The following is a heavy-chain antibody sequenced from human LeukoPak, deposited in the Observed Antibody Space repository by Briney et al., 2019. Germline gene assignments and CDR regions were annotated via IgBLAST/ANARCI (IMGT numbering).Heavy chain of an antibody. D-gene: IGHD3-16*01. Sequence: GGSLRLSCEASGFTFSSYGMHWVRQAPGKGLEWVAIISYDGDSRYYVDSARGRFSISRDNSKNTVDLQMDSLRAEDTAVYYCARDVNAAKNGLHYGADCWGQGSLVTVSS. CDR3: ARDVNAAKNGLHYGADC. V-gene: IGHV3-33*01. CDR2: ISYDGDSR. CDR1: GFTFSSYG. J-gene: IGHJ4*02.